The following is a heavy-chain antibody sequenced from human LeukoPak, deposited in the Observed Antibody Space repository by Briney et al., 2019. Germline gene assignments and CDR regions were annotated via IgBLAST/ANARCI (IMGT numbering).Heavy chain of an antibody. J-gene: IGHJ4*02. D-gene: IGHD3-10*01. V-gene: IGHV2-5*02. Sequence: SGPTLVKPTQTLTLTCTFSGFSLSTSGVGVGWIRQPPGKALEWLALIYWDDDKRYSPSLKSRLTNTKDTSKNQVVLTMTNMDPVDTATYYCARPYGSGIFDYWGQGTLVTVSS. CDR3: ARPYGSGIFDY. CDR2: IYWDDDK. CDR1: GFSLSTSGVG.